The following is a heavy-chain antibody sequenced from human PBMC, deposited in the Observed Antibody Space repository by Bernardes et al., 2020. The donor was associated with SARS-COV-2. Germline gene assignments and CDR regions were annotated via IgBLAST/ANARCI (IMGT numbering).Heavy chain of an antibody. D-gene: IGHD6-19*01. CDR3: ARGSVAGTGGDYYYYYGMDV. J-gene: IGHJ6*02. V-gene: IGHV4-34*01. CDR1: GGSFSGYY. CDR2: INHSGST. Sequence: SETLSLTCAVYGGSFSGYYWSWIRQPPGKGLEWIGEINHSGSTNYNPSLKSRVTISVDTSKNQFSLKLSSVTAADTAVYYCARGSVAGTGGDYYYYYGMDVWGQGTTVTVSS.